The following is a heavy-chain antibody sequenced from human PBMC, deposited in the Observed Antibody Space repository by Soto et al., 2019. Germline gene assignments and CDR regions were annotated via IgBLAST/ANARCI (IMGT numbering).Heavy chain of an antibody. J-gene: IGHJ4*01. D-gene: IGHD2-2*01. Sequence: GRSLRLSCAAPRFTFSSYAMSWARQGPGKGLEWVSAISGSGGSTYYADSVKGRFTISRDNSKNTLYLQMNSLRAEDTAVYYCARCSNNSGYLDYWGQGTSVTVSS. CDR3: ARCSNNSGYLDY. CDR1: RFTFSSYA. V-gene: IGHV3-23*01. CDR2: ISGSGGST.